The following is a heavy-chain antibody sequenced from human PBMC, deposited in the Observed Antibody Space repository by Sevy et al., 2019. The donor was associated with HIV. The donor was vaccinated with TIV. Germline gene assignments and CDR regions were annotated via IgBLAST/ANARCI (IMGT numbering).Heavy chain of an antibody. CDR3: AREGGIAVAGPWGADY. CDR2: INPNSGGT. CDR1: GYTFTGYY. D-gene: IGHD6-19*01. J-gene: IGHJ4*02. V-gene: IGHV1-2*02. Sequence: ASVKVSCKASGYTFTGYYMDWVRQAPGQGLEWMGWINPNSGGTNYAQMFQGRVTMTRDTSISTAYMELSRLRSDDTAVYYCAREGGIAVAGPWGADYWGQGTLVTVSS.